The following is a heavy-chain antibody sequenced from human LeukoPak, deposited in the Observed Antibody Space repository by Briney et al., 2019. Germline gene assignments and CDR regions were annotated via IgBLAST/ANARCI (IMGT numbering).Heavy chain of an antibody. CDR1: GGPISTYY. V-gene: IGHV4-4*07. CDR2: IYTSGST. D-gene: IGHD6-19*01. CDR3: ARDSMEVAVAVPFDY. J-gene: IGHJ4*02. Sequence: SETLSLTCSVSGGPISTYYWSWIRQPAGKGLEWIGRIYTSGSTNYNPSLKSRVTISVDTSKNQFSLKLSSVTAADTAVYYCARDSMEVAVAVPFDYWGQGTLVTVSS.